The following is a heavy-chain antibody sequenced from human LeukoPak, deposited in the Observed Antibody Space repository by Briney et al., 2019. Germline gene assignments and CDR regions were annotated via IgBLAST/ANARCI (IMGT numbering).Heavy chain of an antibody. D-gene: IGHD2-8*01. CDR1: NYIFSTYG. CDR2: INPNSGGT. J-gene: IGHJ6*02. Sequence: ASVKVSCKASNYIFSTYGIAWVRQAPGQGLEWMGWINPNSGGTNYAQKFQGRVTMTRDTSISTAYMELSRLRSDDTAVYYCILTSDNYYYYGMDVWGQGTTVTVSS. CDR3: ILTSDNYYYYGMDV. V-gene: IGHV1-2*02.